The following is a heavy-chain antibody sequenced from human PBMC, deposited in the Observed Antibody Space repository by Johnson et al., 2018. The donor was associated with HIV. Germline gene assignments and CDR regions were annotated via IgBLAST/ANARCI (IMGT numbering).Heavy chain of an antibody. Sequence: QVQVLESGGGVVQPGRSLRLSCAASGFTFSSYDMHWVRQAPGKGLEWVAVISYAGSKKYYADFVKGRFTISRDNSKTTQYLQTNSLIAEDTAVYYCASVYYDILTGYYYDAFDMWGQGTVVTVSS. CDR1: GFTFSSYD. CDR3: ASVYYDILTGYYYDAFDM. J-gene: IGHJ3*02. D-gene: IGHD3-9*01. CDR2: ISYAGSKK. V-gene: IGHV3-30-3*01.